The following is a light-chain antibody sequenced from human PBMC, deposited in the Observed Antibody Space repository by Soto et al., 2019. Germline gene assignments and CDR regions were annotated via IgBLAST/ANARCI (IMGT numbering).Light chain of an antibody. Sequence: EIVMPQSPATLSVSPGERATLSCRASQSVSSNLAWYQQKPGQAPRLLIYGASTRATGIPARFSGSGSGTEFTLTISSLQSEDFAVYYCQQYNNWPPREITFGQGTRLEIK. CDR3: QQYNNWPPREIT. CDR2: GAS. V-gene: IGKV3-15*01. J-gene: IGKJ5*01. CDR1: QSVSSN.